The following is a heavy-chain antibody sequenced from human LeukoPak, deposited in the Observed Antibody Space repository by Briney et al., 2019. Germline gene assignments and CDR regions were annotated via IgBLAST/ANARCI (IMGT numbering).Heavy chain of an antibody. D-gene: IGHD2-2*02. Sequence: GGSLRLSCAASGFTFDDYAMQWVRQAPGKGLEWVSLISCDGGSTYYADSVKGRFTISRDNSKNSLYLQMNSLRAEDTALYYCAKDALDIVVVPAAINYYYYYMDVWGKGTTVTVSS. CDR1: GFTFDDYA. CDR2: ISCDGGST. J-gene: IGHJ6*03. V-gene: IGHV3-43D*04. CDR3: AKDALDIVVVPAAINYYYYYMDV.